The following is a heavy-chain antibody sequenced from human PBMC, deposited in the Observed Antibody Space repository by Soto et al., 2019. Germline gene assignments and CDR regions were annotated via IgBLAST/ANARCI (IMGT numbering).Heavy chain of an antibody. V-gene: IGHV4-34*01. CDR3: ARTWVRWYYMDV. J-gene: IGHJ6*03. CDR1: GGSFSGYY. CDR2: INHSGST. Sequence: PSETLSLTCAVYGGSFSGYYWSWIRQPPGKGLEWIGEINHSGSTNYNPSLKSRVTISVDTSKNQFSLKLSSVTAADTAVYYCARTWVRWYYMDVWGKGTTVTVSS. D-gene: IGHD4-17*01.